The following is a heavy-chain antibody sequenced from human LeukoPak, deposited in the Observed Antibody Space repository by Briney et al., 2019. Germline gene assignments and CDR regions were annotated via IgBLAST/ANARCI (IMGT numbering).Heavy chain of an antibody. CDR3: ARERAACGGDCNDY. V-gene: IGHV3-48*03. Sequence: GGSLRLSCAASGFTFSSYEMNWVRQAPGKGLEWISYISSSVSDIHYADSVKGRFTISRDNAKNSLYLQMSSLRVEDTAVYYCARERAACGGDCNDYWVQGTLVTVSP. CDR2: ISSSVSDI. D-gene: IGHD2-21*02. CDR1: GFTFSSYE. J-gene: IGHJ4*02.